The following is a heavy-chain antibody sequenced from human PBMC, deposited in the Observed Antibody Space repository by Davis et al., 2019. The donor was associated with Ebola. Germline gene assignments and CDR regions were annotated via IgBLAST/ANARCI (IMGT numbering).Heavy chain of an antibody. D-gene: IGHD2/OR15-2a*01. J-gene: IGHJ4*02. CDR3: AKDGSRVVIVFDY. CDR1: GFTFSSYG. CDR2: ISYDGSNK. V-gene: IGHV3-30*18. Sequence: PGGSLRLSCAASGFTFSSYGMHWVRQAPGKGLEWVAVISYDGSNKYYADSVKGRFTISRDNSKNTLYLQMNSLRAEDTAVYYCAKDGSRVVIVFDYWGQGTLVTVSS.